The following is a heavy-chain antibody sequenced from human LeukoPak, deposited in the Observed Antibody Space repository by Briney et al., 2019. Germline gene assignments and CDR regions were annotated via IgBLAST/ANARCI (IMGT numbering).Heavy chain of an antibody. CDR1: GFTFYNYA. CDR3: AKEQDNRLLLSHFDY. CDR2: VSGDGQRT. J-gene: IGHJ4*02. D-gene: IGHD2-2*01. V-gene: IGHV3-23*01. Sequence: PGGSLRLSCAGYGFTFYNYAMSWVRQAPGKGLEWVSSVSGDGQRTFYADSVKGRFTISRDNSMNTLSLQMNSLRAEDTAVYYCAKEQDNRLLLSHFDYWGQGTLVTVSS.